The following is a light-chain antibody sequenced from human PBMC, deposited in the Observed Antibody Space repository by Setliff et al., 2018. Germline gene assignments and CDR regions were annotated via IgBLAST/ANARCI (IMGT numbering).Light chain of an antibody. Sequence: QSVLTQPPSASGTPGQRVIISCSGTSSNIGSNAVNWYQQFPGTAPKLLIQTNYQRHFGVHDRFSGSKSGASASLAISGLRSGDEADYYCSVWDDNLNGPVFGGGTKVTVL. CDR1: SSNIGSNA. V-gene: IGLV1-44*01. CDR3: SVWDDNLNGPV. J-gene: IGLJ2*01. CDR2: TNY.